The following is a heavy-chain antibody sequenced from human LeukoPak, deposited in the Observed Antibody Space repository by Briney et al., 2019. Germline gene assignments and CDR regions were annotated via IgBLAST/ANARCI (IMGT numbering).Heavy chain of an antibody. J-gene: IGHJ5*02. CDR2: INHSGST. V-gene: IGHV4-34*01. CDR1: GGSFSGYY. Sequence: SETLSLTCAVYGGSFSGYYWSWIRQPPGKGLEWIGEINHSGSTNYNPSLKSRVTISVDTSKNQFSLKLSSVTAADTAVYYCARRGQRAYSSSWSSYETRDNWFDPWGQGTLATVSS. D-gene: IGHD6-13*01. CDR3: ARRGQRAYSSSWSSYETRDNWFDP.